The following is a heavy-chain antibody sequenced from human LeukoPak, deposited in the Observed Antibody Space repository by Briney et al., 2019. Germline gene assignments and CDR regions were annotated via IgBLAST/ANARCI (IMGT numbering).Heavy chain of an antibody. J-gene: IGHJ5*02. CDR1: GGSFSGYY. D-gene: IGHD3-9*01. Sequence: SETLSLTCAVYGGSFSGYYWSWIRQPPGKGLEWIGEINHSGSTNYNPSLKSRVTISVDTSKNQFSLKLSSVTAADTAVYYCARAQYYDILTGYYSNNWFDPWGQGTLVTVSS. V-gene: IGHV4-34*01. CDR3: ARAQYYDILTGYYSNNWFDP. CDR2: INHSGST.